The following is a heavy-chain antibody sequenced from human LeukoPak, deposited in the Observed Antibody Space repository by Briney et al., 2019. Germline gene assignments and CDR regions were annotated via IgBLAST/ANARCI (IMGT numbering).Heavy chain of an antibody. D-gene: IGHD6-13*01. J-gene: IGHJ4*02. V-gene: IGHV4-39*07. CDR3: ARPSSSWYGGWYFDY. CDR1: GGSISSSSYY. CDR2: IYYSGST. Sequence: SETLSLTCTVSGGSISSSSYYWGWIRQPPGKGLEWIGSIYYSGSTYYNPSLKSRVTIAVDTSKNQFSLKLSSMTAADTAVYYCARPSSSWYGGWYFDYWGQGTLVTVSS.